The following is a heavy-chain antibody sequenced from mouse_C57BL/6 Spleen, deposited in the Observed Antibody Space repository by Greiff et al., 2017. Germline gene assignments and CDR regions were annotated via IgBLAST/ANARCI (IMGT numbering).Heavy chain of an antibody. J-gene: IGHJ2*01. CDR2: IDPETGGT. CDR3: TRDLNYYGSSFDY. D-gene: IGHD1-1*01. CDR1: GYTFTDYE. V-gene: IGHV1-15*01. Sequence: VKLQQSGAELVRPGASVTLSCKASGYTFTDYEMHWVKQTPVHGLEWIGAIDPETGGTAYNQKFKGKAILTADKSSSTAYMELRSLTSEDSAVYYCTRDLNYYGSSFDYWGQGTTLTVSS.